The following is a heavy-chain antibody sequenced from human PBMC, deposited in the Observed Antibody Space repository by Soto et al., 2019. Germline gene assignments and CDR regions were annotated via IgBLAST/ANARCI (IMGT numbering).Heavy chain of an antibody. CDR2: IYHSGST. V-gene: IGHV4-30-2*01. Sequence: PSETLSLTCAVSGGSISSGGYSWSWIRQPPGKGLEWIGYIYHSGSTYYNPSLKSRVTISVDTSKNQFSLKLSSVTAADTAVYYCATGSSLRYFDWLLYRASLIFDYWGQGTLVTVSS. CDR1: GGSISSGGYS. J-gene: IGHJ4*02. CDR3: ATGSSLRYFDWLLYRASLIFDY. D-gene: IGHD3-9*01.